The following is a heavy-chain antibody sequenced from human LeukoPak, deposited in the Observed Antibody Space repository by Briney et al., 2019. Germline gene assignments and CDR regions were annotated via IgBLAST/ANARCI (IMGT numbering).Heavy chain of an antibody. J-gene: IGHJ5*02. Sequence: ASVTVSCKVSGYTLTELSMHWVRQAPGKGLEWMGGFDPEDGGTIYAQKFQGRVTMTEDTSTDTAYMELSSLRSEDTAVYYCATDPYYYDSSGYPEFDPWGQGTLVTVSS. CDR1: GYTLTELS. CDR3: ATDPYYYDSSGYPEFDP. CDR2: FDPEDGGT. D-gene: IGHD3-22*01. V-gene: IGHV1-24*01.